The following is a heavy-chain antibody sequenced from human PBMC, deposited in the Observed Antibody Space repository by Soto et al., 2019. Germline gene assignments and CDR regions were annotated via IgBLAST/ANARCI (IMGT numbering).Heavy chain of an antibody. Sequence: SETLSLTCTVSGGSISSYYWSWIRQPPGKGLEWVGYIEYSGSTNYNPSLKSRVTISVDTSKNQFSLKLSSVTAADTAVYYCARGEYQPENAFDPWGQGTLVTVSS. CDR2: IEYSGST. V-gene: IGHV4-59*08. CDR3: ARGEYQPENAFDP. CDR1: GGSISSYY. D-gene: IGHD2-2*01. J-gene: IGHJ5*02.